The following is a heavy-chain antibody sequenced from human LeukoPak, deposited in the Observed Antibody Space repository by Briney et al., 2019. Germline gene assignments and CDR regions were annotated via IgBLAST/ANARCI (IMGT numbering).Heavy chain of an antibody. CDR2: IGTAGDT. D-gene: IGHD3-10*01. J-gene: IGHJ6*02. V-gene: IGHV3-13*01. Sequence: GGSLRLSCAASGFTFSGYDMHWVRQATGKGLEWVSAIGTAGDTYYPGSVKGRFTISRENAKNSLYLQMNSLRAGDTAVYYCARGSYGSGIYYYYGMDVWGQGTTVTVSS. CDR1: GFTFSGYD. CDR3: ARGSYGSGIYYYYGMDV.